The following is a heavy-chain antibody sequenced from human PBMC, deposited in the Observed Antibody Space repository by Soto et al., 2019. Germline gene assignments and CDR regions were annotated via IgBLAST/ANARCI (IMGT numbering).Heavy chain of an antibody. CDR2: IRQYGDET. D-gene: IGHD3-10*01. CDR3: ATGGSGTYYLGPLDY. V-gene: IGHV3-7*01. CDR1: AFSLKTYW. J-gene: IGHJ4*02. Sequence: EVQLVESVGGWVLPGGSLRLSCVGSAFSLKTYWMAWVRQAPGKGLECVANIRQYGDETFYVDSVKGRFTISRDNANNSVYLQMDNLRAEDTGVYYCATGGSGTYYLGPLDYWGQGIMVIVSS.